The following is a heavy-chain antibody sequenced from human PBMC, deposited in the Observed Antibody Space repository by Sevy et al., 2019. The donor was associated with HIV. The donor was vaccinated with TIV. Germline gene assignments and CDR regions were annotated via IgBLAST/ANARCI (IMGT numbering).Heavy chain of an antibody. J-gene: IGHJ5*02. D-gene: IGHD2-2*01. V-gene: IGHV4-34*01. CDR1: GGSFSGYY. Sequence: SETLSLTCAVHGGSFSGYYWNWIRQLPGKGLEWIGEINESGITYYNPSLKSRVTISVDTSKKQFSLKLNSVTAADTAVYFCARLPPVVVVPGAPSWFDPWGQGTLVTVSS. CDR3: ARLPPVVVVPGAPSWFDP. CDR2: INESGIT.